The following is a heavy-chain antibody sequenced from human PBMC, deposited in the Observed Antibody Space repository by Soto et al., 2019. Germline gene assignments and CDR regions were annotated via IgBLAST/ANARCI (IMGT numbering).Heavy chain of an antibody. J-gene: IGHJ4*02. CDR2: MNPSSGNT. D-gene: IGHD6-13*01. Sequence: ASVKVSCKASGGTFSSYAISWVRQAPGQGLELMGWMNPSSGNTGYAQKFQGRVTMTRNTSISTAYMELSSVRAEDTAVYYCARREAAASASGFDYWGRGTLVTVSS. V-gene: IGHV1-8*02. CDR1: GGTFSSYA. CDR3: ARREAAASASGFDY.